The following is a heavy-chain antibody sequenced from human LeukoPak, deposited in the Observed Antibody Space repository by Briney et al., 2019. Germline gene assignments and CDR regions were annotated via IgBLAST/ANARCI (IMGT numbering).Heavy chain of an antibody. V-gene: IGHV3-7*01. J-gene: IGHJ4*02. Sequence: GGSLRLSCATSGFTFSSYWMSWVRQAPGKGLEWVANIKQDGSEKYYVDSVKGRFTISRDNAKNSLYLQMNSLRAEYTAMYYCATTGYSYGYDIDYWGQGTLVTVSS. D-gene: IGHD5-18*01. CDR1: GFTFSSYW. CDR2: IKQDGSEK. CDR3: ATTGYSYGYDIDY.